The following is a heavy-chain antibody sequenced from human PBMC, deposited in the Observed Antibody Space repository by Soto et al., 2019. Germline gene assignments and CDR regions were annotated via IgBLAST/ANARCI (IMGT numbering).Heavy chain of an antibody. D-gene: IGHD6-13*01. V-gene: IGHV3-23*01. CDR2: ISGSGGST. CDR3: AKSSSSWYGGYYYGMDV. CDR1: GFTFSSYA. Sequence: PVGSLRLSCAASGFTFSSYAMSWVRQAPGKGLEWVSAISGSGGSTYYADSVKGRFTISRDNSKNTLYLQMNSLRAEDTAVYYCAKSSSSWYGGYYYGMDVWGQGTTVTVSS. J-gene: IGHJ6*02.